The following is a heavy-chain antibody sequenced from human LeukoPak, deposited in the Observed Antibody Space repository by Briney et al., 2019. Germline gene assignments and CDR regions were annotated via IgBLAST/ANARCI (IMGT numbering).Heavy chain of an antibody. CDR3: ARLIVVVTGRMYFDL. D-gene: IGHD2-21*02. CDR2: ISPGDSDT. CDR1: GYSFTSQW. J-gene: IGHJ2*01. Sequence: GESLKISCKGSGYSFTSQWIGWVRQMPGKGLEWMGIISPGDSDTRYSPSFQGQVTISADKSISTAYLQWSSLKAPDTAMYYCARLIVVVTGRMYFDLWGRGTLVTVSS. V-gene: IGHV5-51*01.